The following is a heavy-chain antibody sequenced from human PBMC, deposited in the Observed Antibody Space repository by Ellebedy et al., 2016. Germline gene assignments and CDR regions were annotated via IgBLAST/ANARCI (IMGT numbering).Heavy chain of an antibody. D-gene: IGHD2-2*01. J-gene: IGHJ5*02. CDR2: IGATGHT. Sequence: GGSLRLXCVGSGFEFSTYDMHWVREVTGQGLEWLSVIGATGHTFYSGSVKGRFTSSREDAKNTLFLQMNSLRGEDTGLYYCVIPAAVGIDWFDPWGQGTLVTVSS. CDR1: GFEFSTYD. V-gene: IGHV3-13*01. CDR3: VIPAAVGIDWFDP.